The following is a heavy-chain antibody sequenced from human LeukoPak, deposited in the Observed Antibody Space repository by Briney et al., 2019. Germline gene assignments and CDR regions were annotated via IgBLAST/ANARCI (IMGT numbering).Heavy chain of an antibody. V-gene: IGHV4-59*08. CDR2: IYYSGST. J-gene: IGHJ4*02. CDR3: ARHDVKAAGTGPIDY. Sequence: SETLSLTCTVSGGSISSYYWSWIRQPPGKGLEWIGYIYYSGSTNYNPSLKSRVTISVDTSKNQFSLKLSSVTAADTAVYYCARHDVKAAGTGPIDYRGQGTLVTVSS. CDR1: GGSISSYY. D-gene: IGHD6-13*01.